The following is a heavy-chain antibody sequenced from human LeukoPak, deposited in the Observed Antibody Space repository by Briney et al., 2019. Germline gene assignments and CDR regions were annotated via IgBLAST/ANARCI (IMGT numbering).Heavy chain of an antibody. V-gene: IGHV1-24*01. CDR1: GYTLTELS. D-gene: IGHD2-2*01. Sequence: GASAKVSCKVSGYTLTELSMHWVRQAPGKGLEWMGGFDPEDGETIYAQKFQGRVTMTEDTSTDTAYMELSSLRSEDTAVYYCATGLYCSSTSCHDYWGQGTLVTVSS. J-gene: IGHJ4*02. CDR3: ATGLYCSSTSCHDY. CDR2: FDPEDGET.